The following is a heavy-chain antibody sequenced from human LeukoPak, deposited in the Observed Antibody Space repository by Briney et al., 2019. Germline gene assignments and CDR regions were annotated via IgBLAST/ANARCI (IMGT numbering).Heavy chain of an antibody. V-gene: IGHV1-2*02. Sequence: ASVKVSCKASGYTFTGYYMHWVRQAPGQGLEWMGWINPNSGGTNYAQKFQGRVTMTRDTSISTAYMELSRLRSDDTAVYYFARVTYSSGWYDYWGQGTLVTVSS. D-gene: IGHD6-19*01. CDR1: GYTFTGYY. CDR3: ARVTYSSGWYDY. CDR2: INPNSGGT. J-gene: IGHJ4*02.